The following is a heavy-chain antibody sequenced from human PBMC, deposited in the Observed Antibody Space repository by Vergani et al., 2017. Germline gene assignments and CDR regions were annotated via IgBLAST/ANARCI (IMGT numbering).Heavy chain of an antibody. J-gene: IGHJ3*01. CDR2: ISYDGTNK. CDR1: GFTFGDHG. V-gene: IGHV3-30-3*01. Sequence: QVQLVESGGGVVQPGRSLRLSCAASGFTFGDHGIHWVRRAPGKGLEWVALISYDGTNKYYTNSVRGRFTISRDDARNSLFLEMSSLRAEDTAVYYCVRDVRVSRTWGQGTLVAVSS. CDR3: VRDVRVSRT.